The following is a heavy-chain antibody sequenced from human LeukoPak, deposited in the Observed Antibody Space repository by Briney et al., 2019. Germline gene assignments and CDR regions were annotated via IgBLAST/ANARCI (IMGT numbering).Heavy chain of an antibody. Sequence: SETLSLTCAVYGGSFSGYYWSWIRQPPGKGLEWIGSIYHSGSTYYNPSLKSRVTISVDTSKNQFSLKLSSVTAADTAVYYCARDRWYDILTGYYGRSANWFDPWGQGTLVTVSS. CDR3: ARDRWYDILTGYYGRSANWFDP. CDR1: GGSFSGYY. CDR2: IYHSGST. J-gene: IGHJ5*02. V-gene: IGHV4-34*01. D-gene: IGHD3-9*01.